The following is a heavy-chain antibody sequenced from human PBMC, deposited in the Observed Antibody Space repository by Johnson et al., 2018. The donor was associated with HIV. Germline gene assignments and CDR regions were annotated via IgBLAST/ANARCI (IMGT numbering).Heavy chain of an antibody. CDR3: ARGQGFWAFDI. Sequence: QVQLVESGGGVVQPGRSLRLSCAASGFTFSSYAMHWVRQAPGKGLEWVAVISYDGTNKYYPDSVRGRFTISRDNSKNKLYLQMNSLRAEDTAGYYCARGQGFWAFDIWGQGTMVTVSS. J-gene: IGHJ3*02. V-gene: IGHV3-30*04. CDR2: ISYDGTNK. CDR1: GFTFSSYA. D-gene: IGHD3-3*01.